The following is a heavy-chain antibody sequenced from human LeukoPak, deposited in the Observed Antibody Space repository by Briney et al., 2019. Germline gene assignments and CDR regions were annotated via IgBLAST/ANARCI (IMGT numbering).Heavy chain of an antibody. CDR3: ARTYGDLDY. CDR2: MNPNSGNT. J-gene: IGHJ4*02. V-gene: IGHV1-8*01. CDR1: GYTFTSHD. D-gene: IGHD4-17*01. Sequence: VASVKVSCKASGYTFTSHDINWVRQATGQGLEWMGWMNPNSGNTGHAQKFQGRVTMTRDTSTSTAYMELSSLRSEDTAVYYCARTYGDLDYWGQGTLVTVSS.